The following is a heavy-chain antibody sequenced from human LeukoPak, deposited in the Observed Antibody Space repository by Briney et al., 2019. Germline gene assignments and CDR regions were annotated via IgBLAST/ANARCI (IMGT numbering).Heavy chain of an antibody. CDR3: ARGMPPRRNYDSSGYYSYYFDY. CDR1: GYTFTGYY. Sequence: ASVKVSCKASGYTFTGYYMHWVRQAPGQGLEWMGWINPNSGGTNYAQKFQGRVTMTTDTSTSTAYMELRSLRSDDTAVYYCARGMPPRRNYDSSGYYSYYFDYWGQGTLVTVSS. CDR2: INPNSGGT. J-gene: IGHJ4*02. V-gene: IGHV1-2*02. D-gene: IGHD3-22*01.